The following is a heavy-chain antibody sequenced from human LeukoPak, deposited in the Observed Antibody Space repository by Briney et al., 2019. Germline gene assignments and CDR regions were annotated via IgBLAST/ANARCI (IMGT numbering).Heavy chain of an antibody. Sequence: GGSLRLSCAASGFTVSSNYMSWVRQAPGKGLEWVSVIYSGGSTYYADSVKGRFTISRDNSENTLYLQMNSLRAEDTAVYYRARDIRIAAAGYYYYYGMDVWGQGTTVTVSS. CDR1: GFTVSSNY. J-gene: IGHJ6*02. D-gene: IGHD6-13*01. CDR2: IYSGGST. CDR3: ARDIRIAAAGYYYYYGMDV. V-gene: IGHV3-53*01.